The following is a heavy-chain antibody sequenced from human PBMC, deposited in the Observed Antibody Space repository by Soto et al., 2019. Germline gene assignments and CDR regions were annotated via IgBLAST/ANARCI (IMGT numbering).Heavy chain of an antibody. J-gene: IGHJ6*03. CDR1: GFIFSDYA. Sequence: EVQLLESGGGFVPPGGSLRLSCAASGFIFSDYAMTWVRQAPGKGLEWVSAISGSGGKTYYADSVKGRFTISRDSSQNMRFLQMSGLRAEDTAIYYCVKGRTNYYFYMDVWGNGTTVTVSS. CDR2: ISGSGGKT. CDR3: VKGRTNYYFYMDV. V-gene: IGHV3-23*01.